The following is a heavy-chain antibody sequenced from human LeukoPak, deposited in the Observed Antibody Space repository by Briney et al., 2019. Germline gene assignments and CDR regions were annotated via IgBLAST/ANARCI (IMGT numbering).Heavy chain of an antibody. V-gene: IGHV3-30*03. Sequence: PGGSLRLSCAASGFTFSSYSMNWVRQAPGKGLEWVAVISYDGSNKYYADSVKGRFTISRDNSKNTLYLQMNSLRAEDTAVYYCARDGAPGSYYFVPLTDWGQGTLVTVSS. D-gene: IGHD1-26*01. CDR3: ARDGAPGSYYFVPLTD. CDR1: GFTFSSYS. J-gene: IGHJ4*02. CDR2: ISYDGSNK.